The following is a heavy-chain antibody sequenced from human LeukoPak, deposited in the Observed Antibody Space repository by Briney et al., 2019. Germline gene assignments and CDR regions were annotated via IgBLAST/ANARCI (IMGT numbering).Heavy chain of an antibody. CDR2: ISSSGSTI. J-gene: IGHJ6*03. D-gene: IGHD4-17*01. CDR1: GFTFSSYE. Sequence: GGSLRLSCAASGFTFSSYEMNWVRQAPGKGLEWVSYISSSGSTIYYADPVKGRFTISRDNAKNSLYLQMNSLRAEDTAVYYCARDAPTTVTTFYYYYYMDVWGKGTTVTVSS. V-gene: IGHV3-48*03. CDR3: ARDAPTTVTTFYYYYYMDV.